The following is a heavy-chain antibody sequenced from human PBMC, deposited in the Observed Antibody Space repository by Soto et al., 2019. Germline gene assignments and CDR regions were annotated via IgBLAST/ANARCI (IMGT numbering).Heavy chain of an antibody. CDR1: GYSFTDYH. V-gene: IGHV1-2*02. J-gene: IGHJ4*02. CDR3: ARDQYSGSFLY. CDR2: IIPSSGST. D-gene: IGHD1-26*01. Sequence: QVHLEQSGAEVKKAGASVKVSCKASGYSFTDYHMHWLRQAPGQGVEWVGWIIPSSGSTNYAQKFQGRVTMTRDTAITTVYMELRRLTSDDTPVYYCARDQYSGSFLYWGQGTLVTVSS.